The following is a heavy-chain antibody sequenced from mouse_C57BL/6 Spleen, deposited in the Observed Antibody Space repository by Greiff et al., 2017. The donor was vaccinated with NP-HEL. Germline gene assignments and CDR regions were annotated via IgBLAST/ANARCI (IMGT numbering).Heavy chain of an antibody. Sequence: QVQLQQSGPELVKPGASVKISCKASGYAFSSSWMNWVKQRPGKGLEWIGRIYPGDGDTNYNGKFKGKATLTADKSSSTAYMQLSSLTSEDSAVYFCARWPYAPTGGDYWGQGTTLTVSS. J-gene: IGHJ2*01. D-gene: IGHD6-5*01. CDR2: IYPGDGDT. V-gene: IGHV1-82*01. CDR3: ARWPYAPTGGDY. CDR1: GYAFSSSW.